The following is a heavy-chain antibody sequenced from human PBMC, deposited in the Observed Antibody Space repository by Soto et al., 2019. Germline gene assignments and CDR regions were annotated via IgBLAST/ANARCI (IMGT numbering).Heavy chain of an antibody. CDR3: ARAPKPRYCSSTSCSVGRYFDL. CDR1: GGSISSGGYY. Sequence: QVQLQESGPGLVKPSQTLSLTCTVSGGSISSGGYYWSWIRQHPGKGLEWIGYIYYSGSTYYNPSLKSRVTISVDTSKNQFSLKLSSVTAADTAVYYCARAPKPRYCSSTSCSVGRYFDLWGRGTLVTVSS. V-gene: IGHV4-31*03. CDR2: IYYSGST. J-gene: IGHJ2*01. D-gene: IGHD2-2*01.